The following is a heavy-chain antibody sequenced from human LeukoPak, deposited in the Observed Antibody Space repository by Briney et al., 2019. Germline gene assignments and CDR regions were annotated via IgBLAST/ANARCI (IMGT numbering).Heavy chain of an antibody. V-gene: IGHV3-43*02. D-gene: IGHD3-10*01. Sequence: PGGSLRLSCAASGFTFDDYAMHWVRQAPGKGLEWVSLISGDGGSTYYADSVKGRFTVSRDNSKNSLYPHMSSLRTEDTALFYCAKDTIPYGRSYYYMDVWGKGTTVTVSS. CDR1: GFTFDDYA. J-gene: IGHJ6*03. CDR3: AKDTIPYGRSYYYMDV. CDR2: ISGDGGST.